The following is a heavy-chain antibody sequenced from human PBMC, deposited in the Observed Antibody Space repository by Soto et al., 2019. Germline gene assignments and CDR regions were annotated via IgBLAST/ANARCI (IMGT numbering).Heavy chain of an antibody. D-gene: IGHD6-19*01. Sequence: QVQLVESGGGVVQPGRSLRLSCAASGFTFSSYAMHWVRQAPGKGLEWVAVISYDGSNKYYADSVKGRFTISRDNSKNTLYLQMNSLRADDTAVYYCARDLPVAGFYYYYGMDVWGQGTTVTVSS. CDR3: ARDLPVAGFYYYYGMDV. CDR2: ISYDGSNK. J-gene: IGHJ6*02. CDR1: GFTFSSYA. V-gene: IGHV3-30-3*01.